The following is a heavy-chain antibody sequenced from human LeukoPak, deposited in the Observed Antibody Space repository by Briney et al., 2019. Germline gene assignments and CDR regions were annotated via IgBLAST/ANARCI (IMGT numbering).Heavy chain of an antibody. V-gene: IGHV1-2*04. J-gene: IGHJ6*04. CDR3: ARGLIAAAGDYYYGMDV. CDR2: INPNSGGT. CDR1: GYTFTSYA. Sequence: GASVKVSCKASGYTFTSYAMHWVRQAPGQRLEWMGWINPNSGGTNYAQKFQGWVTMTRDTSISTAYMELSRLRSDDTAVYYCARGLIAAAGDYYYGMDVWGKGTTVTVSS. D-gene: IGHD6-13*01.